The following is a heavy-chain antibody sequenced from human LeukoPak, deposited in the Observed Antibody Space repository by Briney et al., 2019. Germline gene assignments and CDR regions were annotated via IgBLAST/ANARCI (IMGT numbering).Heavy chain of an antibody. D-gene: IGHD5-12*01. CDR1: GFSFSGYW. V-gene: IGHV3-7*01. CDR3: AGDVGYSSDDFT. CDR2: IKQDGSEK. Sequence: GGSLRLSCVASGFSFSGYWMSWVRQAPGKGLEWVANIKQDGSEKYYVDSVKGRFTISRDNAKNSLYLQMNSLRPEDTAVYYCAGDVGYSSDDFTWGQGVLVIVSS. J-gene: IGHJ5*02.